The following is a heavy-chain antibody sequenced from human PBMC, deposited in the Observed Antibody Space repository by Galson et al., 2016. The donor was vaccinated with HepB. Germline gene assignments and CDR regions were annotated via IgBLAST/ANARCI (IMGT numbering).Heavy chain of an antibody. CDR3: AKDPDYYSGSGNYLFFED. CDR2: ISPYNGNT. J-gene: IGHJ4*02. V-gene: IGHV1-18*01. D-gene: IGHD3-10*01. Sequence: SVKVSCKASGYTFTSYGISWVRQAPGQGLEWMGWISPYNGNTNYARKVQDRVTMTTDKSTRTAYMELRGLKSDDTAVYYCAKDPDYYSGSGNYLFFEDWGQGTLVTVSS. CDR1: GYTFTSYG.